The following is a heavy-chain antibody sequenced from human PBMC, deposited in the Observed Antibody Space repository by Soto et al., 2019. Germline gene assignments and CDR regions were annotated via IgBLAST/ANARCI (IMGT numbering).Heavy chain of an antibody. CDR1: GGSISSSSYY. CDR2: SYYSGST. Sequence: PSETLSLTCTVSGGSISSSSYYWGRIRQPPGKGLGWIGSSYYSGSTYYNPSLKSRVTISVDTSKNQFSLKLSSVTAADTAVYYCARLWWRAVAGTADWFDPWGQGTLVTVSS. CDR3: ARLWWRAVAGTADWFDP. V-gene: IGHV4-39*01. D-gene: IGHD6-19*01. J-gene: IGHJ5*02.